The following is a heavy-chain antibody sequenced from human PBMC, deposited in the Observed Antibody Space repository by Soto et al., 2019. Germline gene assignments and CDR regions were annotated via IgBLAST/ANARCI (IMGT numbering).Heavy chain of an antibody. J-gene: IGHJ4*02. V-gene: IGHV3-23*01. Sequence: EVQLLESGGGLVQPGGSLRLSCAASGFTFSSYAMSWVRQAPGKGLEWVSAISGSGGSTYYADSVKGRFTISRDNSKNTLYLQMNSLRAEDTAVYYCAKERGITMIVVVSGSIDYWGQGTLVTVSS. D-gene: IGHD3-22*01. CDR3: AKERGITMIVVVSGSIDY. CDR2: ISGSGGST. CDR1: GFTFSSYA.